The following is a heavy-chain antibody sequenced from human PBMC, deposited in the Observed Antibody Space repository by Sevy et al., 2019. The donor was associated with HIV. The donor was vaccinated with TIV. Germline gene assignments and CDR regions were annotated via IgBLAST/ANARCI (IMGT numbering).Heavy chain of an antibody. CDR2: IKATIHGGTA. V-gene: IGHV3-15*01. J-gene: IGHJ4*02. CDR1: GFTFAGAW. CDR3: TTAHLALADIDF. Sequence: GGSLRLSCTASGFTFAGAWLNWVRQAPGKGLEWVGRIKATIHGGTADYAAPVKGRFTISRDDSKNTLYLQMNSLKIDDTAVYYCTTAHLALADIDFWAQGTLVTVSS.